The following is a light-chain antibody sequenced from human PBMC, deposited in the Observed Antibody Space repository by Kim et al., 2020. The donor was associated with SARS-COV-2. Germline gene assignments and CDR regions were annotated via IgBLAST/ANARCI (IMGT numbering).Light chain of an antibody. CDR2: GAS. J-gene: IGKJ2*01. Sequence: SSERRAPVPCRARQSVPSRLAWYQQIPGQAPRLLIYGASTRASGLPPRFSGSGSGTDFSLTISSLQSEDSAVYFCQQYNSWPYTFGQGTKLEI. CDR3: QQYNSWPYT. CDR1: QSVPSR. V-gene: IGKV3-15*01.